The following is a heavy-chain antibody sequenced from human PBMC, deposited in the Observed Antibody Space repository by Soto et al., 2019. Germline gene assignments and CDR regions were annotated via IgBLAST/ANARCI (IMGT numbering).Heavy chain of an antibody. CDR3: AREHNGSTWYGVDY. D-gene: IGHD6-13*01. V-gene: IGHV1-18*01. CDR2: ISAYNGNT. J-gene: IGHJ4*02. Sequence: QVQLVQSGAEVKKPGASVKVSCKASGYTFTSYDINWVRQAPGQGLEWMGGISAYNGNTNYAQNLQGRVTMTTDTSTSTAYMELRSLRSDDTAVYYCAREHNGSTWYGVDYWGQGTLVTVSS. CDR1: GYTFTSYD.